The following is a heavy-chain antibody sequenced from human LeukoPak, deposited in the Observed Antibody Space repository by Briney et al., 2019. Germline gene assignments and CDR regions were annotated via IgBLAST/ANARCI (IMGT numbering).Heavy chain of an antibody. CDR2: IYIGGST. V-gene: IGHV3-53*01. CDR3: ARGSGGVLDR. D-gene: IGHD3-16*01. J-gene: IGHJ5*02. Sequence: GGSLRLSCAASGFSVSDNFMTWVRQAPGKGLEWVSVIYIGGSTHYADSVKGRFTISRDNSKNTLYLQMNSLRAEDMAVYYCARGSGGVLDRWGQGTLVTVSS. CDR1: GFSVSDNF.